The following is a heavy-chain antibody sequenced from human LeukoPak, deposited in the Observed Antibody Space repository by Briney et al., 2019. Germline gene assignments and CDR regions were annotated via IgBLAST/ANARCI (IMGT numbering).Heavy chain of an antibody. CDR3: ARTHCSGGSCYLMMFDY. Sequence: GGTLRLSCAASGFTFTSYGISWVRQAPGQGLEWMGWISAYNGNTNYAQKLQGRVTMTTDTSTSTAYMELRSLRSDDTAVYYCARTHCSGGSCYLMMFDYWGQGTLVTVSS. D-gene: IGHD2-15*01. J-gene: IGHJ4*02. CDR2: ISAYNGNT. V-gene: IGHV1-18*01. CDR1: GFTFTSYG.